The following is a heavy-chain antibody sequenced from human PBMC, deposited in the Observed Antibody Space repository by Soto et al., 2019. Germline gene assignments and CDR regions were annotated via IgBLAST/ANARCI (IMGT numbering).Heavy chain of an antibody. J-gene: IGHJ5*02. D-gene: IGHD6-19*01. CDR3: ARSAGWYAIHA. CDR1: GASVSSPYY. Sequence: QVQLQESGPGLVKPSGTLSLTCAVSGASVSSPYYWCWVRQSPGKGLEWVGEVFHTGTTSYNPSLRSRVTISMDKSINQFSLDLSSVTAADTAVYYCARSAGWYAIHAWGPGTLVIVSS. CDR2: VFHTGTT. V-gene: IGHV4-4*02.